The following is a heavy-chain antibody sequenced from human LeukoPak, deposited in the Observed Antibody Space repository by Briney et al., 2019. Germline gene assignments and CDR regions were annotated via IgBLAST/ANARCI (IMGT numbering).Heavy chain of an antibody. V-gene: IGHV1-69*05. D-gene: IGHD1-26*01. CDR1: GGTFSSYA. J-gene: IGHJ4*02. Sequence: SVTVSCKTSGGTFSSYAISWVRQAPGQGLEWMGGIIPIFGTANYAQKFQGRVTMTRDTSISTAYMELSRLRSDDTAVYYCARGEIVGATKLKIMPDYWGQGTLVTVSS. CDR2: IIPIFGTA. CDR3: ARGEIVGATKLKIMPDY.